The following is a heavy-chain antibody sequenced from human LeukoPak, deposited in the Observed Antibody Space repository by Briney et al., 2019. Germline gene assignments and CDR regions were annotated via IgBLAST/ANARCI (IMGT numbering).Heavy chain of an antibody. CDR3: ARDNSVRDEAWWFNP. CDR1: GYTFTSNY. V-gene: IGHV1-46*01. D-gene: IGHD5-24*01. Sequence: ASVKVSCKAFGYTFTSNYMHWARQAPGQGPEWMEVISPSGGSTTYAQKFQGRVTLTRDMSTSTDYLELSSLRSEDTAVYYCARDNSVRDEAWWFNPWGQGTLVTVSS. CDR2: ISPSGGST. J-gene: IGHJ5*02.